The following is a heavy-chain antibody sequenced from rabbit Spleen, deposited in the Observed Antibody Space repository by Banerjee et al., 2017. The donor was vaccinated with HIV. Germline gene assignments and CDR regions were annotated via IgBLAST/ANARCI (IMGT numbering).Heavy chain of an antibody. D-gene: IGHD1-1*01. J-gene: IGHJ4*01. V-gene: IGHV1S45*01. Sequence: QEQLVESGGGLVQPEGSLTLTCTASRFSFSNNFYVFWVRQAPGKGLEWIACIYTGSDGGTYYASWAKGRFTISKTSSTTVTLQMTSLTAADTATYFCARDLDGVIGWNFGWWGPGTLVTVS. CDR2: IYTGSDGGT. CDR1: RFSFSNNFY. CDR3: ARDLDGVIGWNFGW.